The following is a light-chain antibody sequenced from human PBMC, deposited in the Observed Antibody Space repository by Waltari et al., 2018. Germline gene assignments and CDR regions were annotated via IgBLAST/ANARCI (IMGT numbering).Light chain of an antibody. CDR2: DAS. V-gene: IGKV3-20*01. Sequence: EIMLTQSPGTLSLSPGERATLSCRAIQRISRFLAWYQQIPGQAPRLLIYDASTRATGIPDRFSGSGSGTDFSLIISRLEPEDIAVYYCQKYGSLPATFGQGTKVEIK. J-gene: IGKJ1*01. CDR1: QRISRF. CDR3: QKYGSLPAT.